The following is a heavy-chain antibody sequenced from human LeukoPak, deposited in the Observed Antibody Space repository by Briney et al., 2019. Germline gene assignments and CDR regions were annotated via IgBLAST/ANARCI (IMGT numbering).Heavy chain of an antibody. D-gene: IGHD6-13*01. CDR1: GGSISTYY. CDR2: IYTSGST. J-gene: IGHJ5*02. Sequence: PSETLSLTCTVSGGSISTYYWSWIRQPAGRGLEWIGRIYTSGSTNYNPSLKSRVTMSVDTSKNQFSLKLSSVTAADTAVYYCARVDSSSWYRLDPWGQGTLVTVSS. V-gene: IGHV4-4*07. CDR3: ARVDSSSWYRLDP.